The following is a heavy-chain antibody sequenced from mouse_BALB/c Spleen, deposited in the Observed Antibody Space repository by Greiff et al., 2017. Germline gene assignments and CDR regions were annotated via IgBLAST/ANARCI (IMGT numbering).Heavy chain of an antibody. CDR1: GYTFSSYW. V-gene: IGHV1-9*01. CDR3: ARDDGYSYAMDY. J-gene: IGHJ4*01. CDR2: ILPGSGST. Sequence: QVQLQPSGAELMKPGASVKISCKATGYTFSSYWIEWVKQRPGHGLEWIGEILPGSGSTNYNEKFKGKATFTADTSSNTSYMQLSSLTSEDSSVYYCARDDGYSYAMDYWGQGTSVTVSS. D-gene: IGHD2-3*01.